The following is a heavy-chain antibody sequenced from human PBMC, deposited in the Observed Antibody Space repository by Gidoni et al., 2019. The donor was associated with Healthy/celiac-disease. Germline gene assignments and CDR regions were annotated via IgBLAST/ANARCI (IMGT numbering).Heavy chain of an antibody. CDR1: GFTVSSNY. V-gene: IGHV3-66*01. D-gene: IGHD3-22*01. J-gene: IGHJ4*02. CDR3: ATSYYYDSSGYYYLDY. CDR2: IYSGGST. Sequence: EVQLVESGGGLVQPGWSLSLSWAASGFTVSSNYMSWVRQAPGKGLEWVSVIYSGGSTYYADSVKGRFTISRDNSKNTLYLQMNSLRAEDTAVYYCATSYYYDSSGYYYLDYWGQGTLVTVSS.